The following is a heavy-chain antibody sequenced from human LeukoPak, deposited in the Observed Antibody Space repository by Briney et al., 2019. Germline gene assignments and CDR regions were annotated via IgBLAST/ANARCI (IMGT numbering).Heavy chain of an antibody. CDR1: GFAFSDYW. CDR2: IISDGSSA. J-gene: IGHJ3*02. CDR3: AKGLTRGTGAFDI. D-gene: IGHD1-14*01. V-gene: IGHV3-74*01. Sequence: GGSLRLSCATSGFAFSDYWMHWVRQAPGKGLVWVSRIISDGSSASYADSVKGRFTISRDNAKNSLYLQMNSLRAEDTALYYCAKGLTRGTGAFDIWGQGTMVTVSS.